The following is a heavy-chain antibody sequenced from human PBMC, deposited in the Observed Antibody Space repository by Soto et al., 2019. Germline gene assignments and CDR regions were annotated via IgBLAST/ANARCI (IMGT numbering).Heavy chain of an antibody. CDR1: GFIFSSFA. Sequence: EVQVVESGGGLVQPGGSLRLSCSASGFIFSSFAMHWVRQAPGKGLEYVSFISAYGGSTYYADSVKGRFTVSRDDSKNTLYLHMTSLRLEDTALYYCRSSSSLDSWGQGTLVTVSS. J-gene: IGHJ5*01. V-gene: IGHV3-64D*08. D-gene: IGHD2-2*01. CDR3: RSSSSLDS. CDR2: ISAYGGST.